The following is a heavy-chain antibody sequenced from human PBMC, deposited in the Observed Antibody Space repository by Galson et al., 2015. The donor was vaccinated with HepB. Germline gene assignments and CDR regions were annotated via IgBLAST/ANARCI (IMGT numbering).Heavy chain of an antibody. D-gene: IGHD6-19*01. J-gene: IGHJ4*02. CDR1: GYTFTSYG. V-gene: IGHV1-18*04. Sequence: SVKVSCKASGYTFTSYGISWVRQAPGQGLEWMGWISAYNGNTNYAQKLQGRVTMTTDTSTSTAYMELRSLRSDDTAVYYCARALEGIAVAHLTGAFDYWGQGTLVTVSS. CDR2: ISAYNGNT. CDR3: ARALEGIAVAHLTGAFDY.